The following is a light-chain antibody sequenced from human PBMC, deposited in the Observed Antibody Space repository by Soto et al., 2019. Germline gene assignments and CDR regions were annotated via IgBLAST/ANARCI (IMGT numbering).Light chain of an antibody. CDR1: QSVSSY. CDR3: QQRSDWPRT. V-gene: IGKV3-11*01. CDR2: DAS. J-gene: IGKJ1*01. Sequence: EIVLTQSPGTLSLSPGEGATLFCRASQSVSSYLAWYQQKPGQAPRLLIYDASNRATGIPARFSGSGSGTDFSLTISSLEPEDFAVYYCQQRSDWPRTFGQGTKWIS.